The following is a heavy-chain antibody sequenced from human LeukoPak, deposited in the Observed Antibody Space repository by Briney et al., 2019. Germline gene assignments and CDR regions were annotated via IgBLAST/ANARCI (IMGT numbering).Heavy chain of an antibody. CDR3: ARTYSSSWYVSPITAFDY. J-gene: IGHJ4*02. CDR2: IYYSGST. D-gene: IGHD6-13*01. CDR1: GGSISSYY. Sequence: PSETLSLTCTVSGGSISSYYWSWIRQPPGKGLEWIGYIYYSGSTNYNPSLKSRVTISVDTSKNQFSLKLSSVTAADTAVYYCARTYSSSWYVSPITAFDYWGQGTLVTVSS. V-gene: IGHV4-59*01.